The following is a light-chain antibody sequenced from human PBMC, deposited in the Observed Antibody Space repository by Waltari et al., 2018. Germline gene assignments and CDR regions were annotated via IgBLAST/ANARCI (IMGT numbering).Light chain of an antibody. Sequence: DIQLTQSPSSLSASVGDRLTITCRASQTITNYINWYQQKSGKAPKLLIYAASSLQSGVPSRFSGSGSGTDFTLTITSLQPEDFATYHCQQSYSTPWTFGQGTKVEIK. CDR2: AAS. J-gene: IGKJ1*01. CDR3: QQSYSTPWT. CDR1: QTITNY. V-gene: IGKV1-39*01.